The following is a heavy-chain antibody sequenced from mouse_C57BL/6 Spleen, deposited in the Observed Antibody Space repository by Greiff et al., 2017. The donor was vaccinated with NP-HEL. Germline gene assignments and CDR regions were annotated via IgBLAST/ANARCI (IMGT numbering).Heavy chain of an antibody. Sequence: VQLKQSGAELVRPGASVKLSCTASGFNIKDYYMHWVKQRPEQGLEWIGRIDPEDGDTEYAPKFQGKATMTADTSSNTAYLQLSSLTSEDTAVYYCTTFYDNGSSYAYAMDYWGQGTSVTVSS. CDR3: TTFYDNGSSYAYAMDY. CDR1: GFNIKDYY. V-gene: IGHV14-1*01. D-gene: IGHD1-1*01. J-gene: IGHJ4*01. CDR2: IDPEDGDT.